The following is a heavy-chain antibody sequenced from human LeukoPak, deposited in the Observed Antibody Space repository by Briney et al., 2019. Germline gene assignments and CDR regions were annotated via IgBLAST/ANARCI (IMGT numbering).Heavy chain of an antibody. Sequence: SETLSLTCTVSGGSISSYYWSWIRQPPGKGLEWLGYIYYSGSTNYNPSLKSRVTISVDTSKNQFSLKLSSVTAADTAVYYCARRGVYGAYDAFDIWGQGTMVTVSS. CDR2: IYYSGST. CDR3: ARRGVYGAYDAFDI. J-gene: IGHJ3*02. V-gene: IGHV4-59*01. D-gene: IGHD4-17*01. CDR1: GGSISSYY.